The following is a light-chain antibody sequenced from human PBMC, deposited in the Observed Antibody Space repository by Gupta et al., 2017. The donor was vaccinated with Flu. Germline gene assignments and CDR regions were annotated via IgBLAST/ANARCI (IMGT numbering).Light chain of an antibody. CDR2: SHS. V-gene: IGLV1-44*01. CDR1: SSNIGSNT. J-gene: IGLJ1*01. Sequence: QSVLTQPPSASGTPGQRVTISCSGSSSNIGSNTVNWYQQLPGTAPKLLIYSHSQRPSGTPDRFSGSKSGTSASLAISGLQSEDEADYYCAAWDDSLSGYVFGGGTKVTVL. CDR3: AAWDDSLSGYV.